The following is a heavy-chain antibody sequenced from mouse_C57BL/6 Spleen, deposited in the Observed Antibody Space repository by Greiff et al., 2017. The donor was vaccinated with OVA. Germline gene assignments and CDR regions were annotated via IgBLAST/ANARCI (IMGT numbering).Heavy chain of an antibody. Sequence: QVQLKQPGAELVKPGASVKMSCKASGYTFTSYWITWVKQRPGQGLEWIGDIYPGSGSTNYNEKFKSKATLTVDTSSSTAYMQLSSLTSEDSAVYYCARRGGYPWYFDVWGTGTTVTVSS. D-gene: IGHD2-2*01. CDR1: GYTFTSYW. CDR2: IYPGSGST. J-gene: IGHJ1*03. CDR3: ARRGGYPWYFDV. V-gene: IGHV1-55*01.